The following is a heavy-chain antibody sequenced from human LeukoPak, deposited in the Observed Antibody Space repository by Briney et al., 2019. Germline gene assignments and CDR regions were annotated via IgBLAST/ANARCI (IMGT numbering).Heavy chain of an antibody. CDR3: ARLTYGDYLDY. D-gene: IGHD4-17*01. J-gene: IGHJ4*02. Sequence: GASVRVSCKASGYTFTGYYMHWVRQAPGQGLEWMGWINPNSGGTNYAQKFQGRVTMTRNTSISTAYIELSSLRSEDTAVYYCARLTYGDYLDYWGQGTLVTVSS. CDR2: INPNSGGT. V-gene: IGHV1-2*02. CDR1: GYTFTGYY.